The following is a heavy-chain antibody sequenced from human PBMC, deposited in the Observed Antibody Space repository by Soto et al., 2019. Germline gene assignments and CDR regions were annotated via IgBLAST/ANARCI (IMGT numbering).Heavy chain of an antibody. CDR3: ARQRTSVVTQAYFDS. Sequence: SETLSLTCTVTGDSINNRSYYWGCIRQPPGKGLEWIGSIYYSGSTYNNPSLKSRVSMSVDTSKNQFSLKLRSVTAADTALYYCARQRTSVVTQAYFDSWGQGSLVTVSS. J-gene: IGHJ4*02. CDR1: GDSINNRSYY. CDR2: IYYSGST. D-gene: IGHD2-21*02. V-gene: IGHV4-39*01.